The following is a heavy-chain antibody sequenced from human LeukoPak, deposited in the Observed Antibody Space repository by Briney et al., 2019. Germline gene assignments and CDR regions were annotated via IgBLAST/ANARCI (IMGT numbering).Heavy chain of an antibody. J-gene: IGHJ5*02. CDR3: ARDSGYSYGFNWFDP. D-gene: IGHD5-18*01. Sequence: SVKVSCKASGGTFSSYAISWVRQAPGQGLEWMGRIITIFGTANYAQKFQVRVTITTDESTSTAYMELSSLRSEDTAVYYCARDSGYSYGFNWFDPWGQGTLVTVSS. V-gene: IGHV1-69*05. CDR2: IITIFGTA. CDR1: GGTFSSYA.